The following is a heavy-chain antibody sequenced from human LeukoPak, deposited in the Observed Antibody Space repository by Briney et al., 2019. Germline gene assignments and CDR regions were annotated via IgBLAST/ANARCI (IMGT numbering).Heavy chain of an antibody. CDR2: IRYDGSNK. J-gene: IGHJ5*02. V-gene: IGHV3-30*02. Sequence: PGGSLRLSCAASGFTFSSYGMHWVRQAPGKGLEWVAVIRYDGSNKYYADSVKGRFTISRDNSKNTLYLQMNSLRAEDTAVYYCAKVRSYYGSGSLGFDPWGQGTLVTVSS. CDR1: GFTFSSYG. D-gene: IGHD3-10*01. CDR3: AKVRSYYGSGSLGFDP.